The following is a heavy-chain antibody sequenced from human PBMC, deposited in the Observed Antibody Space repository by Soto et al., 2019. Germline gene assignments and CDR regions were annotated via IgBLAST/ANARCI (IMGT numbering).Heavy chain of an antibody. Sequence: QVQLQESGPGLVKPSGTLSLTCGVSGDSINNGYWWTWVRQPPGKGLEWIGEKHHSGSTNYNSSLKSRAHISLDKSKNQFSLNLSSVTAADTAGYFCASSSAWGRLDVWGQGSTVTVS. CDR2: KHHSGST. CDR3: ASSSAWGRLDV. V-gene: IGHV4-4*02. D-gene: IGHD6-19*01. J-gene: IGHJ6*02. CDR1: GDSINNGYW.